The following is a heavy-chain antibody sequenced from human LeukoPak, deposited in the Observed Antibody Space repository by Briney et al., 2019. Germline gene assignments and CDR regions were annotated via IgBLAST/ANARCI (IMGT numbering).Heavy chain of an antibody. CDR3: ARVGYSDYVPDY. V-gene: IGHV3-48*02. J-gene: IGHJ4*02. Sequence: AGGSLRLSCAASGFTFNTYAMNWVRQAPGKGLEWISYISSISSTIYYADSVKGRFTISRDNAKNSLFLQMNSLRDEDTAVYYCARVGYSDYVPDYWGQGTLVTVFS. CDR2: ISSISSTI. D-gene: IGHD3-16*01. CDR1: GFTFNTYA.